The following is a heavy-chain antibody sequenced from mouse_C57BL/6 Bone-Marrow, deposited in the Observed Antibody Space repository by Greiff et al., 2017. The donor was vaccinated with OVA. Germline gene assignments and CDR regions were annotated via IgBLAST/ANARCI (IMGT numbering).Heavy chain of an antibody. CDR2: IYPGDGDT. CDR1: GYAFSSSW. V-gene: IGHV1-82*01. Sequence: VKLVESGPELVKPGASVKISCKASGYAFSSSWMNWVKQRPGKGLEWIGRIYPGDGDTNYNGKFKGKATLTADKSSSTAYMQLSSLTSEDSAVYFCARRDYYGSSYAMDYWGQGTSVTVSS. D-gene: IGHD1-1*01. CDR3: ARRDYYGSSYAMDY. J-gene: IGHJ4*01.